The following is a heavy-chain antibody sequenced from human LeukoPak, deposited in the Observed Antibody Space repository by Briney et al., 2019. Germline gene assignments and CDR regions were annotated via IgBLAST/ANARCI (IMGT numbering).Heavy chain of an antibody. V-gene: IGHV3-30*04. Sequence: PGGSLRLSCAASGFTFSSYAMHWVRQAPGKGLEWVAVVSYDGSNKYYADSVKGRFTISRDNSKNTLYLQMNSLRAEDTAVYYCAREFRFRGSYCAFDIWGQGTMVTVSS. CDR1: GFTFSSYA. D-gene: IGHD1-26*01. CDR2: VSYDGSNK. CDR3: AREFRFRGSYCAFDI. J-gene: IGHJ3*02.